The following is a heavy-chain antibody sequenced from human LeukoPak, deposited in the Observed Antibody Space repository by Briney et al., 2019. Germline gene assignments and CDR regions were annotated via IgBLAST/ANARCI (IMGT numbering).Heavy chain of an antibody. CDR2: IIPIFGTA. D-gene: IGHD6-6*01. Sequence: SVKVSCKASGGTFSSYAISWVRQAPGQGLEWMGGIIPIFGTANYAQKFQGRVTITTDESTSIAYMELSSLRSEDTAVYYCAAGIAARLRYYYYYMDVWGKGTTVTVSS. CDR3: AAGIAARLRYYYYYMDV. V-gene: IGHV1-69*05. J-gene: IGHJ6*03. CDR1: GGTFSSYA.